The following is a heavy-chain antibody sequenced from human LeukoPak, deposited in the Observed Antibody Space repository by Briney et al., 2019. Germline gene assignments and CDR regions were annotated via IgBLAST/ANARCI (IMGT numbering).Heavy chain of an antibody. D-gene: IGHD6-13*01. J-gene: IGHJ4*02. V-gene: IGHV4-61*05. CDR2: IFYSGST. Sequence: SETLSLTCTVSGGSISSSSYYWGWIRQPPGKGLEWIGYIFYSGSTNYNPSLKSRVTISVDTSKNQFSLKLSSVTAADTAVYYCARAGRAAAGFGIDYWGQGTLVTVSS. CDR1: GGSISSSSYY. CDR3: ARAGRAAAGFGIDY.